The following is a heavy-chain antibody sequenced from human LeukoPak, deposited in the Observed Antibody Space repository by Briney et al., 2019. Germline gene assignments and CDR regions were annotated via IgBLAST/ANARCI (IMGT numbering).Heavy chain of an antibody. CDR3: AGDQSYYYDSSGYSLDY. Sequence: SETLSLTCAVSGYSISRGSYRGGGRQPPGRGLEGIGTIYHSGSTYYNPSLKSRVTISVDTSKSQFSLKLRSLTAADTAVYYCAGDQSYYYDSSGYSLDYWGQGTLVTVSS. J-gene: IGHJ4*02. D-gene: IGHD3-22*01. CDR2: IYHSGST. V-gene: IGHV4-38-2*02. CDR1: GYSISRGSY.